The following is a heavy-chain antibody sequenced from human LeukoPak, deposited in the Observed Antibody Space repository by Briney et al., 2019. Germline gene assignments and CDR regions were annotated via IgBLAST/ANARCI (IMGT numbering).Heavy chain of an antibody. D-gene: IGHD2-21*01. CDR3: ARGAECGSDCSSRRRDFDY. J-gene: IGHJ4*02. CDR2: IYSGGGT. V-gene: IGHV3-66*02. CDR1: GFNVNTNY. Sequence: GGSLRLSCAASGFNVNTNYMTWVRQAPGKGLEWVSIIYSGGGTYYADSVKGRFTISRDNSKNTLYLQMNSLRSEDTAVYYCARGAECGSDCSSRRRDFDYWGQGTLVTVSS.